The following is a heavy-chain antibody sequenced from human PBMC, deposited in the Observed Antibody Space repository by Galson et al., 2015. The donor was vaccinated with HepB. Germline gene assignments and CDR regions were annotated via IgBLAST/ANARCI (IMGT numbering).Heavy chain of an antibody. Sequence: SLRLSCEASGFAFSTYSMTWVRQAPGEGLEWVSSISADSNYIYYGVSRGRFTVSRHNAKNSVYLQLNSLRADDTAVYYCARPLCSGVGCYQRYDACDMWGQGTMVTVSS. CDR2: ISADSNYI. J-gene: IGHJ3*02. V-gene: IGHV3-21*01. D-gene: IGHD2-15*01. CDR1: GFAFSTYS. CDR3: ARPLCSGVGCYQRYDACDM.